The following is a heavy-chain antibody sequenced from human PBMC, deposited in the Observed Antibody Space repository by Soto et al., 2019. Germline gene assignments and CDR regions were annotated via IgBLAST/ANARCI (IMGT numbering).Heavy chain of an antibody. V-gene: IGHV3-30*18. J-gene: IGHJ6*02. Sequence: QVQLVESGGGVVQPGTSVRLSCAASGVTFSNYGIHWVRQTPGKGLEWVAVILYDGSKKYYADSVKGRFTISRENSKNTLYLQVSSLRAEDTPVYYCAKSRDAYNFYFYYGMDVWAQGTSVTVSS. CDR1: GVTFSNYG. CDR3: AKSRDAYNFYFYYGMDV. D-gene: IGHD1-1*01. CDR2: ILYDGSKK.